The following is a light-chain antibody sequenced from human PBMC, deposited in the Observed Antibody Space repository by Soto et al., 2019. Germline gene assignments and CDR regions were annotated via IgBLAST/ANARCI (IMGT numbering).Light chain of an antibody. Sequence: EIVLTQSPGTLSLSPGERATLSCRASQSVTSNSLAWYQQKPGQAPRLLIYGASSRATGIPDRFSGNGSGTEFTLAISRLEPDDFAVYYCQQYGSSPYTFGQGTKVEIK. J-gene: IGKJ1*01. V-gene: IGKV3-20*01. CDR2: GAS. CDR3: QQYGSSPYT. CDR1: QSVTSNS.